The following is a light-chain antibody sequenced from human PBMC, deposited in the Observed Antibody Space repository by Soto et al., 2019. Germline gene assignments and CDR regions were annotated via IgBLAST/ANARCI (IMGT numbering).Light chain of an antibody. J-gene: IGKJ1*01. CDR3: QQTSTTVGT. Sequence: DIQMTQSPSSLSASVGDRVTITCRASQSISYYLNWYQQKPGKAPKLLIYAATSLQSGVPSRFSGSGSGADFTLTISSLQPEDFAIYYCQQTSTTVGTFGQGTRVE. CDR1: QSISYY. V-gene: IGKV1-39*01. CDR2: AAT.